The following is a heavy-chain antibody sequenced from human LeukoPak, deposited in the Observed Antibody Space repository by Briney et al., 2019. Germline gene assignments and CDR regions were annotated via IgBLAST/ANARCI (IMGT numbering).Heavy chain of an antibody. CDR2: IIPIFGTA. V-gene: IGHV1-69*13. Sequence: SVKVSCKASGGTFSSYAISWVRQAPGQGLEWMGGIIPIFGTANYAQKFQGRVTITADESTSTAYMELSSLRSEDTAVYYCARDYGSYGYYRAWFDPWGQGTLVTVSS. CDR1: GGTFSSYA. CDR3: ARDYGSYGYYRAWFDP. D-gene: IGHD5-18*01. J-gene: IGHJ5*02.